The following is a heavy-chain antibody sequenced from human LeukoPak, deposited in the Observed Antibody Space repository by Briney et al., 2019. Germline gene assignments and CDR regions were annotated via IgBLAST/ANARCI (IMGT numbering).Heavy chain of an antibody. CDR3: ARDFATYGSRTNNWFDP. CDR2: ISAYNGNT. Sequence: GASVKVSCKASGYTFTSYGISWVRQAPGQGLEWMGWISAYNGNTNYAQKLQGRVTMTTDTSTSTAYLELRSLRSDDTAVHYCARDFATYGSRTNNWFDPWGQGTLVTVSS. V-gene: IGHV1-18*01. J-gene: IGHJ5*02. D-gene: IGHD3-10*01. CDR1: GYTFTSYG.